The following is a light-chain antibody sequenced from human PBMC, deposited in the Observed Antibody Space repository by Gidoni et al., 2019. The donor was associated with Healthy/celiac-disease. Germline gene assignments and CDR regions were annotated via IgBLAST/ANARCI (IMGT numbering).Light chain of an antibody. CDR2: GNS. CDR1: SSNIGAGYD. CDR3: QSYDSSLSGSVV. J-gene: IGLJ2*01. V-gene: IGLV1-40*01. Sequence: QSVLTQPPSVSGAPGQRVPISCTGSSSNIGAGYDVHWYQQLPGPAPKLLIYGNSNRPSGVPDRFSGSKSGTSASLAITGLQAEDEADYYCQSYDSSLSGSVVFGGGTKLTVL.